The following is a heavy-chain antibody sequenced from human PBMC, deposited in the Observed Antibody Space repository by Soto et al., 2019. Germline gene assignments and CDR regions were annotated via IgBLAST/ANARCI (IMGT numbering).Heavy chain of an antibody. CDR2: IYWDDDK. J-gene: IGHJ4*02. Sequence: QITLNESGPTQVKPRQTLTLTCTFSGFSLTTSGVGVGWIRQSPGKAPEWLALIYWDDDKRYSPSLKSSLTITKYTPKNQVVLTMADLDPADTATYYCAHRVLRTVFGLVTTTAIYFDFWGQGTPVAVSS. D-gene: IGHD3-3*01. CDR1: GFSLTTSGVG. V-gene: IGHV2-5*02. CDR3: AHRVLRTVFGLVTTTAIYFDF.